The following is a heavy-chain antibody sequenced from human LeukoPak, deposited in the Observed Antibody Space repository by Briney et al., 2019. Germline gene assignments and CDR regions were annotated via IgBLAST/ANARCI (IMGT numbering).Heavy chain of an antibody. CDR3: ARSSYGDHFDY. D-gene: IGHD4-17*01. J-gene: IGHJ4*02. CDR1: GGSISSYY. Sequence: SETLXXTCTVSGGSISSYYWSWLRQPPGKGLEWIGYIYYSGSTNYNPSLKSRVTISVDTTKNQFSLKLRSVHAAEKAVYYCARSSYGDHFDYWGQGTLVTVSS. CDR2: IYYSGST. V-gene: IGHV4-59*01.